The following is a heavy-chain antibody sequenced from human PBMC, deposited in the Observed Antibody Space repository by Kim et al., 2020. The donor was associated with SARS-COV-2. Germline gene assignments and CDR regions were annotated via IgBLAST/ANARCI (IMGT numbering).Heavy chain of an antibody. Sequence: SETLSLTCTVSGGSISSSSYYWGWIRQPPGKGLEWIGSIYYSGSTYYNPSLKSRVTISVDTSKNQFSLKLSSVTAADTAVYYCARGDYYDSSGYSSIYYGMDVWGQGTTVTVSS. V-gene: IGHV4-39*07. CDR3: ARGDYYDSSGYSSIYYGMDV. D-gene: IGHD3-22*01. CDR2: IYYSGST. CDR1: GGSISSSSYY. J-gene: IGHJ6*02.